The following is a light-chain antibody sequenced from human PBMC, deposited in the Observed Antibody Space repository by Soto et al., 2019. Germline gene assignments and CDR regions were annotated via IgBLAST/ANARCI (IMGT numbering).Light chain of an antibody. J-gene: IGKJ1*01. CDR2: GAS. V-gene: IGKV1-39*01. CDR1: QSISFF. CDR3: QEALNEQCT. Sequence: DVRLTQSPSSLSASVGDRVTITCRANQSISFFLSWYQQRPGRAPRLLIYGASNLLSGVPSRFSGSRSGTEFTLVISSLQVDAFVTYYCQEALNEQCTFGHGTKVDI.